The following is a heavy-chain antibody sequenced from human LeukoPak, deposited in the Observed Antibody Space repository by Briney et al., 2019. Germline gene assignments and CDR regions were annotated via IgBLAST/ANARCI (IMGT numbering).Heavy chain of an antibody. CDR1: GFTFSDYY. CDR3: ARVVGIAVAEYYFDY. V-gene: IGHV3-11*01. D-gene: IGHD6-19*01. CDR2: ISSSGSTI. J-gene: IGHJ4*02. Sequence: GGSLRLSCAASGFTFSDYYMSWIRQAPGKGLEWVSYISSSGSTIYYADSVKGRFTISRDNAKNSLYLQMNSLRAEDTAVYYCARVVGIAVAEYYFDYWGQGTLVTVSS.